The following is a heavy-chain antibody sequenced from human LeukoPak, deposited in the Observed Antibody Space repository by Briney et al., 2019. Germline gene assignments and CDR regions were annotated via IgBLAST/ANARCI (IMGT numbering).Heavy chain of an antibody. CDR2: IVVGSGNT. V-gene: IGHV1-58*01. D-gene: IGHD3-3*01. CDR3: ARGHVRFLEWLLFGAAFDI. Sequence: SVKVSCKASGFTFSNSGVQWVRQARGQRLEWIGWIVVGSGNTNYAQQFQERVTLTRDMSTSTAYMELSSLRSEDTAVYYCARGHVRFLEWLLFGAAFDIWGQGTMVTVSS. J-gene: IGHJ3*02. CDR1: GFTFSNSG.